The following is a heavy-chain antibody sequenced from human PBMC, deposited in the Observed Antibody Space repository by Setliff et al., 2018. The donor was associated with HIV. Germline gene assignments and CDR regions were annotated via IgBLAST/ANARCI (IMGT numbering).Heavy chain of an antibody. CDR1: GFTFSDVW. J-gene: IGHJ4*02. D-gene: IGHD3-3*01. CDR2: IRSKAYGETT. Sequence: GGSLRLSCAASGFTFSDVWMHWVRQAPGKGLEWVGFIRSKAYGETTESAASVKDRFTFSRDDSKSIAYLQVSSLKTEDTAIYYCTTNFYNFWSGYYDYFDFWGQGALVTV. CDR3: TTNFYNFWSGYYDYFDF. V-gene: IGHV3-49*04.